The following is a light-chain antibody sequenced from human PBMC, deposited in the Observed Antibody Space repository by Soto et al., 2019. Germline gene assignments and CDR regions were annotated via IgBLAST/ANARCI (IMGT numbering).Light chain of an antibody. CDR1: HHVNKC. J-gene: IGKJ2*01. CDR2: DVS. CDR3: QHHDVAPYT. V-gene: IGKV1-33*01. Sequence: DIQMTQSPSSLSASVGDRVSITCQASHHVNKCLTWYQQKPGKAPNLLIYDVSKLKTGVASRFSGSGSGTQFTLTITNLQPEDFATYYCQHHDVAPYTFGQGTRLDIK.